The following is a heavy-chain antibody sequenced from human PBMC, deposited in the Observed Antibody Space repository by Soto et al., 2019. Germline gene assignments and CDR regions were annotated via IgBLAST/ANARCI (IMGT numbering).Heavy chain of an antibody. D-gene: IGHD3-10*01. CDR2: IYYSGST. CDR1: GGSISSGGYY. J-gene: IGHJ5*02. Sequence: QVQLQESGPGLVKPSQTLSLTCTVSGGSISSGGYYWSWIRQHPGKGLEWIGYIYYSGSTYYNPSRKSRVTISVDTSKNQFSLKLSSVTAADTAVYYCARAGRTYYYGSGSYPRAWFDPWGQGTLVTVSS. CDR3: ARAGRTYYYGSGSYPRAWFDP. V-gene: IGHV4-31*03.